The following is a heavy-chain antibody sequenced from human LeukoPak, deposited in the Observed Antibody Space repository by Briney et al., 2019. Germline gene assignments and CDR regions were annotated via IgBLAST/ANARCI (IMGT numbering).Heavy chain of an antibody. CDR3: ARGSGYRPDYGIDV. J-gene: IGHJ6*04. D-gene: IGHD3-22*01. CDR2: IYSGDSK. Sequence: GGSLRLSCAASGFTVSSNYMSWVRQAPGKGLEGVSLIYSGDSKYYADSVRGRFTISRDNSKNTLYLQMNTLRAEDTAVYYCARGSGYRPDYGIDVWGEGTTVTVSS. CDR1: GFTVSSNY. V-gene: IGHV3-53*01.